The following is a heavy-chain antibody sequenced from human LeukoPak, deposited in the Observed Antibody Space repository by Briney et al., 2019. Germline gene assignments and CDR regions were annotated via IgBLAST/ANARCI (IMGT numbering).Heavy chain of an antibody. D-gene: IGHD1-26*01. Sequence: GASVKVSCKASGYTFTGYYMHWVRQAPGQGLEWMGWINPNSGGTNYAQKFQGRVTMTRDTSISTAYMELSRLRSDDTAVYYCARDENRGSYSFDYWGQGTLVTVSS. CDR1: GYTFTGYY. CDR3: ARDENRGSYSFDY. J-gene: IGHJ4*02. CDR2: INPNSGGT. V-gene: IGHV1-2*02.